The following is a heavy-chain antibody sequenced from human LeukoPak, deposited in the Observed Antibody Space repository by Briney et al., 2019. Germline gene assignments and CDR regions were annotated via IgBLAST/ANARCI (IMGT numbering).Heavy chain of an antibody. CDR2: ISAYNGNT. J-gene: IGHJ3*02. V-gene: IGHV1-18*01. CDR1: GYTFTSYG. D-gene: IGHD3-3*01. CDR3: ARAERFLEWYEDAFDI. Sequence: ASVKVSCKASGYTFTSYGISWVRRAPGQGREWMGWISAYNGNTKYAQKLQGRVTMTTGPSTSTAYMELRSLRSDDTALYYCARAERFLEWYEDAFDIWGQGTTVTVSS.